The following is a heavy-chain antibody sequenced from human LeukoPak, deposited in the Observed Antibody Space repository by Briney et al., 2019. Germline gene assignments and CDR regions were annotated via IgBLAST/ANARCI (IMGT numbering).Heavy chain of an antibody. CDR3: ARGITMIEGVNYFDY. J-gene: IGHJ4*02. V-gene: IGHV4-34*01. Sequence: SETLSLTCAVYGGSFSGYYWSWIRQPPGKGLEWIGEINHSGSTNYNPSLKSRVTISVDTSKNQFSLKLSSVTAADTAVYYCARGITMIEGVNYFDYWGRGTLVTVSS. D-gene: IGHD3-22*01. CDR1: GGSFSGYY. CDR2: INHSGST.